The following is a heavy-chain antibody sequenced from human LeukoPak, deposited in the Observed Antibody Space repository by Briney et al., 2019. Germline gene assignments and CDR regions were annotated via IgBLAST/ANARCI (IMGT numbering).Heavy chain of an antibody. CDR2: FSAFNGET. V-gene: IGHV1-18*01. D-gene: IGHD3-16*02. CDR3: ARDPSNTSGRYTYFDY. J-gene: IGHJ4*02. Sequence: ASVKVSCKTYGYTFTSHGISWVRQAPGQGLEWMGWFSAFNGETHYAQNLQGRVTMTTDTSTSTAYMELRSLRFDDTAVYYCARDPSNTSGRYTYFDYWGQGTLVTVSS. CDR1: GYTFTSHG.